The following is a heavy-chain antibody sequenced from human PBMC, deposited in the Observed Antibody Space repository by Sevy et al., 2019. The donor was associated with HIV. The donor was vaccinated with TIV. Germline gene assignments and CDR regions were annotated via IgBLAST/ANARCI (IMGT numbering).Heavy chain of an antibody. CDR2: IYYSGST. D-gene: IGHD4-17*01. Sequence: SETLYLTCTVSGGSISSGDYYWSWIRQPPGKGLEWIGYIYYSGSTYYNPSLKSRVTISVDTSKNQFSLKLSSVTAADTAVYYCAGGSVIYGDYGEYFQHWGQGTLVTVSS. CDR1: GGSISSGDYY. J-gene: IGHJ1*01. CDR3: AGGSVIYGDYGEYFQH. V-gene: IGHV4-30-4*01.